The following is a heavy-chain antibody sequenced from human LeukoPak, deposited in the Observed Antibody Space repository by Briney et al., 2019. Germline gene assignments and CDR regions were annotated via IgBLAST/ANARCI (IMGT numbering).Heavy chain of an antibody. V-gene: IGHV3-23*01. D-gene: IGHD3-9*01. J-gene: IGHJ5*02. Sequence: GGSLRLSCAASGFTFSSYAMSWVRQAPGKGLEWVSVISGSGGSTYYADSVKGRFTISRDNYRNTLYLQMKSLRAEDTAVYYCARRNYDILTGYAFDPWGQGTLVTVSS. CDR1: GFTFSSYA. CDR2: ISGSGGST. CDR3: ARRNYDILTGYAFDP.